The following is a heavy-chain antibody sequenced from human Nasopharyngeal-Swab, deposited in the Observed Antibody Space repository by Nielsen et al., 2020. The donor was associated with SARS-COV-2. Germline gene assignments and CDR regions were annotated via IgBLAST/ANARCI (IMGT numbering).Heavy chain of an antibody. CDR2: IKEDGSDK. Sequence: GGSLRLSCAGSRFTFSRYWMSWVRQAPGKGLEWVANIKEDGSDKYYVDSVKGRFTISKDNAKNSLYLQMNSLRAEDTAVYFCARDPPFTGDYYFDYWGQGTLVTVSS. CDR1: RFTFSRYW. CDR3: ARDPPFTGDYYFDY. D-gene: IGHD7-27*01. J-gene: IGHJ4*02. V-gene: IGHV3-7*01.